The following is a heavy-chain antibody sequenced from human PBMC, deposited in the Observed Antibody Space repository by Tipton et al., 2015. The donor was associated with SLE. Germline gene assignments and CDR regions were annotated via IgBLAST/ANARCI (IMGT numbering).Heavy chain of an antibody. CDR3: ARLRFYFDY. D-gene: IGHD3-16*01. CDR1: GGSVSGYY. J-gene: IGHJ4*02. Sequence: TLSLTCTVSGGSVSGYYWSWIRQPPGKGLEWIGYIHYSGSTNYNPSLKSRVTISVDTSKNQFSLKLSSVTAADTAVYYCARLRFYFDYWGQGTLVTVSS. V-gene: IGHV4-59*08. CDR2: IHYSGST.